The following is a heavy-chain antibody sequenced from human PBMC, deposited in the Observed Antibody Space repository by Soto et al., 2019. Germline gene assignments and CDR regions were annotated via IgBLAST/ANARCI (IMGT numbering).Heavy chain of an antibody. D-gene: IGHD3-9*01. CDR3: ARDPYDILTGSSYYYGMDV. V-gene: IGHV3-48*01. CDR2: ISSSSSTI. J-gene: IGHJ6*02. CDR1: GFTFSSYS. Sequence: EVQLVESGGGLVQPGGSLRLSCAASGFTFSSYSMNWVRQAPGKGLEWVSYISSSSSTIYYADSVKGRFTISRDNAKNSLELQMNRLRAEDTAVYYCARDPYDILTGSSYYYGMDVWGQGTTVTVSS.